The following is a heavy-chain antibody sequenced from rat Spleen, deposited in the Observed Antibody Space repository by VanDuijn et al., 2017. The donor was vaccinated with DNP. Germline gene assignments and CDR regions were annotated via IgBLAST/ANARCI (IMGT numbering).Heavy chain of an antibody. D-gene: IGHD1-11*01. Sequence: QVQLKESGPGLVQPSQTLSLTCTVSGFSLTSYGVNWVRQPPGKGLEWIAGISSGGSTYYSSALKSRLSISRDTSKSQVFLAMNSLQTEDTGTYYCTRDLGYGGYAAHYFDYWGQGVMVTVSS. CDR1: GFSLTSYG. J-gene: IGHJ2*01. CDR2: ISSGGST. CDR3: TRDLGYGGYAAHYFDY. V-gene: IGHV2S12*01.